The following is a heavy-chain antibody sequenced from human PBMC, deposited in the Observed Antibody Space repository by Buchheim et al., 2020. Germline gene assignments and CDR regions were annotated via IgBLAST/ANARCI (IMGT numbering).Heavy chain of an antibody. CDR2: IYYSGST. CDR1: GDSISSGGYN. CDR3: ARESPEHYYDNTGYYTYWLDP. J-gene: IGHJ5*02. V-gene: IGHV4-31*03. Sequence: QVQLQESGPGLVKPSGTLSLTCTVSGDSISSGGYNWNWIRQFPGKGLEWIGYIYYSGSTYYNPSLKSRVSISVDTSKTQFSLKLTSVTAADTAVYYCARESPEHYYDNTGYYTYWLDPWGQGTL. D-gene: IGHD3-22*01.